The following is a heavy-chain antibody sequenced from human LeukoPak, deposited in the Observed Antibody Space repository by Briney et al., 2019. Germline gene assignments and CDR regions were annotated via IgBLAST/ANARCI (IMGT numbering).Heavy chain of an antibody. Sequence: SQTLSLTCTVSGGSISSGDYYWSWIRQPPGKGLEWIGYIYYSGSTYYNPSLKSRVTISVDTSKNQFSLKLSSVTAADTAVFYCARGGATGSSSPYYYYYYYMDVWGKGTTVTVSS. D-gene: IGHD6-6*01. V-gene: IGHV4-30-4*08. CDR1: GGSISSGDYY. CDR2: IYYSGST. J-gene: IGHJ6*03. CDR3: ARGGATGSSSPYYYYYYYMDV.